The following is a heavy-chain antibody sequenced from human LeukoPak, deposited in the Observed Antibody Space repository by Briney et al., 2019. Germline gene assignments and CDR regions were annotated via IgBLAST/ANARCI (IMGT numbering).Heavy chain of an antibody. CDR2: IYSTGST. CDR1: GGSISSGGHY. CDR3: ARDQTYSGSGIYTYFDY. D-gene: IGHD3-10*01. J-gene: IGHJ4*02. Sequence: SETLSLTCTVSGGSISSGGHYWRWIRQPAGKGLEYLGRIYSTGSTNYNPSLRSRVTISADTSKNHFSLKLSSVTAADTAVYYCARDQTYSGSGIYTYFDYWGQGILVTVSS. V-gene: IGHV4-61*02.